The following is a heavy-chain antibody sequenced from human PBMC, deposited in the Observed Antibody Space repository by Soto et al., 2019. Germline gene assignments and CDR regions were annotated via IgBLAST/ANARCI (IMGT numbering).Heavy chain of an antibody. J-gene: IGHJ1*01. Sequence: PSETLSLTCTVSGGSISSYYWSWIRQPPGKGLEWIGYIYYSGSTNYNPSLKSRVTITVDTSKNQFSLKLSSVTAAYTAVYYCASVTYYYDSSGYFRYFQHWGQGTLVTVSS. CDR1: GGSISSYY. D-gene: IGHD3-22*01. CDR3: ASVTYYYDSSGYFRYFQH. CDR2: IYYSGST. V-gene: IGHV4-59*01.